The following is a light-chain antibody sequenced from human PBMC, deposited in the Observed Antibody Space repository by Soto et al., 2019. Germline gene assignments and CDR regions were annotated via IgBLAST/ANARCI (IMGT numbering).Light chain of an antibody. Sequence: QSVLTQPASVSGSPRQSITISCTGTSSDVGGYNYVSWYQQHPGKAPKLMIYEVSNRPSGVSNRFSGSKSGNTASLTISGLQAEDEADYYCSSYRSSSTYVFGTGTKLTVL. CDR1: SSDVGGYNY. CDR2: EVS. J-gene: IGLJ1*01. V-gene: IGLV2-14*01. CDR3: SSYRSSSTYV.